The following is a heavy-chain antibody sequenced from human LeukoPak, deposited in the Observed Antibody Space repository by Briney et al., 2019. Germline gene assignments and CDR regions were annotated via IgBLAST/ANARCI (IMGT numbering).Heavy chain of an antibody. Sequence: GGSLRLSCAASGFTLSTYAMSWVRQTPGKGLEWVAATSSSDAGTYHADSVRGRFTISRDNSENTLYLQMNSLKTEDTAVYYCTRGLPFLEWLSSLWGQGTLVIVSS. V-gene: IGHV3-23*01. CDR3: TRGLPFLEWLSSL. CDR2: TSSSDAGT. CDR1: GFTLSTYA. J-gene: IGHJ4*02. D-gene: IGHD3-3*01.